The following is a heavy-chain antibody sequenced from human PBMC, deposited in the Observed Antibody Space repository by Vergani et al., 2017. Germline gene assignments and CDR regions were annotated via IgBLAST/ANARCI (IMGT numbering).Heavy chain of an antibody. Sequence: QVQLQQSGPGLVKPSQTLSLTCAISGDSVSSNSAAWNWIRQSPSRGLEWLGRTYYRSKWYNDYAVSVKSRTTINPDTSKNQFSLQLNSVTPEDTAVYYCAKRSIAARTNYYYYYGMDVWGQGTTVTVSS. CDR2: TYYRSKWYN. CDR1: GDSVSSNSAA. D-gene: IGHD6-6*01. CDR3: AKRSIAARTNYYYYYGMDV. J-gene: IGHJ6*02. V-gene: IGHV6-1*01.